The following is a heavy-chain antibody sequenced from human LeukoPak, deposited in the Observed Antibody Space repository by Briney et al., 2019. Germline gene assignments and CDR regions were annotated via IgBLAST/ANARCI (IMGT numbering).Heavy chain of an antibody. CDR1: GFTFSNYW. Sequence: GGSLRLSCAASGFTFSNYWMTWVRQAPGKGLEWVADIKQDGSEKYYVDSVKGRFTISRDNAKNSLYLQMNSLRAEDTAVYYCARSEATYYYDSSVYFYYYYGMDVWGQGTTVTVSS. CDR3: ARSEATYYYDSSVYFYYYYGMDV. J-gene: IGHJ6*02. D-gene: IGHD3-22*01. V-gene: IGHV3-7*01. CDR2: IKQDGSEK.